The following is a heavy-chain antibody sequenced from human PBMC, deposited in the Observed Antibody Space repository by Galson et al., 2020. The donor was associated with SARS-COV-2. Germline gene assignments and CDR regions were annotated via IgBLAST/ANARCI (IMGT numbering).Heavy chain of an antibody. CDR1: GGSFSGYY. D-gene: IGHD2-21*01. J-gene: IGHJ4*02. Sequence: SQASETLSLTCAVYGGSFSGYYWGWIRQPPGKGLEWIGEINPTGSINYNPSLTSRVTISKDTSKNQFSLRLRSVTGADTALYFCARGSRDVSMILMIATSASYYFDFWGQGSLVTVSS. V-gene: IGHV4-34*01. CDR2: INPTGSI. CDR3: ARGSRDVSMILMIATSASYYFDF.